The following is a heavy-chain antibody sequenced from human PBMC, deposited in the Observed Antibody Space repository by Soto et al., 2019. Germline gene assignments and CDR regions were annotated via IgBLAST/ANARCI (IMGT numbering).Heavy chain of an antibody. CDR1: GGSVSSGSYY. D-gene: IGHD3-3*01. CDR2: IYYSGST. Sequence: SETLSLTCTVSGGSVSSGSYYWSWIRQPPGKGLEWIGYIYYSGSTNYNPSLKSRVTISVDTSKNQFSLKLGSVTAADTAVYYCARTYFDFRSGYLSGFDSWGQGTLVTVSS. J-gene: IGHJ5*01. V-gene: IGHV4-61*01. CDR3: ARTYFDFRSGYLSGFDS.